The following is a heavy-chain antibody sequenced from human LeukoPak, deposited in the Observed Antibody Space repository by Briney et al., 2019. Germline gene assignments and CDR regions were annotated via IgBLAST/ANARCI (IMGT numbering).Heavy chain of an antibody. J-gene: IGHJ5*02. CDR2: IYSGGST. D-gene: IGHD3-22*01. CDR3: ASEYYYDSSGFSAS. CDR1: GFTVSSNY. V-gene: IGHV3-66*01. Sequence: GGSLRLSCAASGFTVSSNYMSWVRQAPGKGLEWVSVIYSGGSTYYADSVKGRFTISRDNSKNTLYLQMNSLRAEDTAVYYCASEYYYDSSGFSASWGQRTLVTVSS.